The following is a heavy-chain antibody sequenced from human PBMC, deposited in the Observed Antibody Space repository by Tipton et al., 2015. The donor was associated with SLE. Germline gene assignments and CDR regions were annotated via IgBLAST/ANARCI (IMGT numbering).Heavy chain of an antibody. CDR1: GFTFSSYG. J-gene: IGHJ6*02. CDR2: IRYDGSNK. D-gene: IGHD3-10*01. CDR3: AKDPEITMVRGGPKDYYGMDV. V-gene: IGHV3-30*02. Sequence: GSLRLSCAASGFTFSSYGMHWVRQAPGKGLEWVAFIRYDGSNKYYADSVKGRFTISRDNSKNTLYLQMNSLRAEDTAVYYCAKDPEITMVRGGPKDYYGMDVWGQGTTVTVSS.